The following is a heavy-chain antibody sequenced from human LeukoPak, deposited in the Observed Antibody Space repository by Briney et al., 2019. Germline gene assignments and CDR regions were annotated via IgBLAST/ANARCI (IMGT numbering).Heavy chain of an antibody. CDR3: ARPSYYYDSSGSVSGAFDI. Sequence: GGSLRLSCAASGFTFSKYWMRWVRQAPGKGQEWVANIKQDGGEIDYVDSVKALFTISRDNAKNSLYLQMNSLRTEDTAVHYCARPSYYYDSSGSVSGAFDIWGQGTMVTVSS. D-gene: IGHD3-22*01. CDR2: IKQDGGEI. CDR1: GFTFSKYW. V-gene: IGHV3-7*04. J-gene: IGHJ3*02.